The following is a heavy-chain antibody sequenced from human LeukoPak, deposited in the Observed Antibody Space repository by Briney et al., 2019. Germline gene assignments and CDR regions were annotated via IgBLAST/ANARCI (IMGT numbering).Heavy chain of an antibody. CDR1: GFTFSSYS. V-gene: IGHV3-21*01. J-gene: IGHJ4*02. Sequence: GGSLRLSCAASGFTFSSYSMNWVRQAPGKGLEWVSSISSSSSYIYYADSVKGRFTISRDNSKNTLYLQMNSLRAEDTAVYYCAKERRDYYDSSGYPIDYWGQGTLVTVSS. CDR2: ISSSSSYI. D-gene: IGHD3-22*01. CDR3: AKERRDYYDSSGYPIDY.